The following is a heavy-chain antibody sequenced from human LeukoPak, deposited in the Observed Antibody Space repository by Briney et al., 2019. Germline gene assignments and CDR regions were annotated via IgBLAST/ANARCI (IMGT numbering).Heavy chain of an antibody. CDR2: IYYSGST. V-gene: IGHV4-59*01. CDR1: GGSISSYY. CDR3: AKERSRVWFDP. J-gene: IGHJ5*02. Sequence: SETLSLTCTVSGGSISSYYWSWIRQPPGKGLEWIGYIYYSGSTNYNPSLKSRVTISVDTSKNQFSLKLSSVTAADTAVYYCAKERSRVWFDPWGQGTLVTVSS.